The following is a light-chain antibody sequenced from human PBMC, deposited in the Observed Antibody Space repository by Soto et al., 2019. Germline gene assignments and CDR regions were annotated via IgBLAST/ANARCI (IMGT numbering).Light chain of an antibody. CDR1: QGISNY. CDR3: QKYTNVPA. CDR2: AAS. V-gene: IGKV1-27*01. Sequence: DIQMTQSPSSLSASVGDRVTITCRASQGISNYLAWYQQIPGKVPKLLISAASTLQSRLPSRFSVSGSGTDFTLTISSLQPEHFETYYCQKYTNVPAFGGGNKVEIK. J-gene: IGKJ4*01.